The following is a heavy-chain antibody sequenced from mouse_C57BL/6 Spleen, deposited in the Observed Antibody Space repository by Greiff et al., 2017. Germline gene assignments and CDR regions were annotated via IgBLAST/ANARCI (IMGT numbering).Heavy chain of an antibody. Sequence: QVQLQQSGAELVRPGSSVKLSCKASGYTFTSYWMHWVKQRPIQGLEWIGNIDPSDSETHYNQKFKDKATLTVDKSSSTAYMQLSSLTSEDSAVYYCARKGVPGAMDYWGQGTSVTVSS. J-gene: IGHJ4*01. V-gene: IGHV1-52*01. CDR1: GYTFTSYW. D-gene: IGHD2-14*01. CDR2: IDPSDSET. CDR3: ARKGVPGAMDY.